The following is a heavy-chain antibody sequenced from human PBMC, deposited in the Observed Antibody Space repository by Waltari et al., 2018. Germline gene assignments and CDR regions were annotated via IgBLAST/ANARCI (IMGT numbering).Heavy chain of an antibody. V-gene: IGHV4-34*01. CDR3: ARGDGPSDGSSWPYFDY. CDR2: INHSGST. Sequence: QVQLQQWGAGLLKPSETLSLTCAVYGGSFSGYYWSWIRQPHGKGLEWIGEINHSGSTNYNPSLKSRVTISVDTSKNQFSLKLSSVTAADTAVYYCARGDGPSDGSSWPYFDYWGQGTLVTVSS. D-gene: IGHD6-13*01. J-gene: IGHJ4*02. CDR1: GGSFSGYY.